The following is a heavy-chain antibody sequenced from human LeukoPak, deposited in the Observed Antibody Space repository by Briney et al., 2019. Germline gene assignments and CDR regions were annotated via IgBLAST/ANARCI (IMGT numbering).Heavy chain of an antibody. CDR3: ARDWGWEYASNAFDI. CDR1: LFSFTNYA. J-gene: IGHJ3*02. V-gene: IGHV3-23*01. Sequence: GGSLRLSCVASLFSFTNYAMSWVRQAPARGAEWLSSMKGGGETFYAGSVKGRFTISRDNAKNSLYLQMNSLRAEDTAVYYCARDWGWEYASNAFDIWGQGTMVTVSS. CDR2: MKGGGET. D-gene: IGHD2-2*01.